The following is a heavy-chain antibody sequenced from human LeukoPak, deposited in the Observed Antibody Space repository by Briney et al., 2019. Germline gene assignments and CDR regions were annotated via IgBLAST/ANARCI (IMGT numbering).Heavy chain of an antibody. V-gene: IGHV3-23*01. Sequence: HTGGSLTLACAASGFTFSSYAMSWVRQAPGTGLEWVAAISGSAGSTYYADSVKGRFTISRDNSKNTLYLQMNSLKAEDTAVYYCAKDRGGYPDYWGQGTLVTVSS. J-gene: IGHJ4*02. CDR3: AKDRGGYPDY. CDR1: GFTFSSYA. D-gene: IGHD5-18*01. CDR2: ISGSAGST.